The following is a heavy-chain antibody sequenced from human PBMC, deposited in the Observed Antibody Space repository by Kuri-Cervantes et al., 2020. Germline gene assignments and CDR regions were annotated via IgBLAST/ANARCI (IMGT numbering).Heavy chain of an antibody. V-gene: IGHV1-46*01. CDR1: GYTFTSYY. D-gene: IGHD4-11*01. CDR3: ARGCPTVINYYYYGMDV. J-gene: IGHJ6*02. Sequence: ASVKVSCKASGYTFTSYYMHWVRQAPGQGLEWMGIINPSGGSTSYAQKFQGRVTMNRDTSTSTVYMELSSLRSEDTAVYYCARGCPTVINYYYYGMDVWGQGTTVTVSS. CDR2: INPSGGST.